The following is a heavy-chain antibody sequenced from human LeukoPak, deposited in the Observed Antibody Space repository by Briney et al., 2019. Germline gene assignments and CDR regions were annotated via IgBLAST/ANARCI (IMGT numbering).Heavy chain of an antibody. J-gene: IGHJ4*02. CDR3: ARGKSSQLWFVY. CDR1: GGSISSYY. CDR2: IYYSGNT. Sequence: SETLSLTCTVDGGSISSYYWSWIRQPPGKVLEWIGYIYYSGNTNYNPSLKGRVTISVDTSKNQFSLEPSSVTAVDTAVYYCARGKSSQLWFVYWGQGTLVTV. V-gene: IGHV4-59*01. D-gene: IGHD3-10*01.